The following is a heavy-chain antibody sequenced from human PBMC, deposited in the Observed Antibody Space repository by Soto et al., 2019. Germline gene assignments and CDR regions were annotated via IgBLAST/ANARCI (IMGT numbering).Heavy chain of an antibody. CDR3: TREGEYGDYIRWYFDL. CDR2: LNWNGART. J-gene: IGHJ2*01. D-gene: IGHD4-17*01. V-gene: IGHV3-20*04. Sequence: EVQLVESGGSVVRPGGSLRLSCVVSGFTSGDYGMSWVRQGPGKGLEWVAGLNWNGARTTYADSVKGRFTVSRDNDKNSLYLQMNSLRAEDTAFYYCTREGEYGDYIRWYFDLWGRGTLVTVSS. CDR1: GFTSGDYG.